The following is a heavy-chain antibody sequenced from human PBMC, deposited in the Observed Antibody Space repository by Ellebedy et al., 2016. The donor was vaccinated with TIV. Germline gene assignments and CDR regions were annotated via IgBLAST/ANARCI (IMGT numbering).Heavy chain of an antibody. CDR3: AVGLGITISFDY. V-gene: IGHV3-53*01. Sequence: GESLKISXAASGFSVSANHMMWVRQAPGKGLQWTSLLWSGGQTNYADSVKGRFTISRDSSQNTLFLQMNNLRAEDTAVYYCAVGLGITISFDYWGRGTLVTVSS. J-gene: IGHJ4*01. CDR2: LWSGGQT. D-gene: IGHD3-3*01. CDR1: GFSVSANH.